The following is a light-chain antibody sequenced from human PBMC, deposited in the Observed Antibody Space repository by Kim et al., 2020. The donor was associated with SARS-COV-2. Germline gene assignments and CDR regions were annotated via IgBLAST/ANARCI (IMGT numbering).Light chain of an antibody. V-gene: IGKV1-6*01. J-gene: IGKJ3*01. Sequence: SSVGDRVTITCRASQGIRNDLGWYQQKPGKAPKLLIYAASSLQSGVPSRFSGSGSGTDFTLTISSLQPEDFATYYCLQDYNYPFTFGPGTKVDIK. CDR2: AAS. CDR3: LQDYNYPFT. CDR1: QGIRND.